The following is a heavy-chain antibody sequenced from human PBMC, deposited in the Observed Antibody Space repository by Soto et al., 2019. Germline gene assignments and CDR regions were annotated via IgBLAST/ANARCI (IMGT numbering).Heavy chain of an antibody. CDR3: AKDLSSSTSIAGSDAFDI. D-gene: IGHD2-2*01. Sequence: ASVKVSCNSSGYTFTSYDINWVRQATGQGLEWMGWMNPNSGNTGYAQKFQGRVTMTRNTSISTAYMELSSLRSEDTAVYYCAKDLSSSTSIAGSDAFDIWGQGTMVTV. J-gene: IGHJ3*02. V-gene: IGHV1-8*01. CDR2: MNPNSGNT. CDR1: GYTFTSYD.